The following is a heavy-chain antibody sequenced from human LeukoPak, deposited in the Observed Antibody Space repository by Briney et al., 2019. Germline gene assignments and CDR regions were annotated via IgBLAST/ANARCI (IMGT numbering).Heavy chain of an antibody. CDR1: GFTFSSYS. D-gene: IGHD4-17*01. J-gene: IGHJ4*02. Sequence: GGSLRLSCAASGFTFSSYSMNWVRQAPGKGLEWVSFISSSSSYIYYAASVKGRFTISRDNARNSLYLQMNSLRAEDTAVYYCARDKYGDQYYFDYWGQGTLVTVSS. CDR3: ARDKYGDQYYFDY. V-gene: IGHV3-21*01. CDR2: ISSSSSYI.